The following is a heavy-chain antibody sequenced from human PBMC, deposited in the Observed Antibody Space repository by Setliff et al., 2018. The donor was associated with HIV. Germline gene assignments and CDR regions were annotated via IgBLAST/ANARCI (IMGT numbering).Heavy chain of an antibody. D-gene: IGHD2-15*01. CDR3: VREMTFTRRYDAFDL. CDR1: GYTFSSYW. J-gene: IGHJ3*01. V-gene: IGHV5-51*01. CDR2: IYPGDSDT. Sequence: PGESLKISCQGSGYTFSSYWIAWVRQRPGKGLEWVGIIYPGDSDTRYSPSFQGQVTISVDASITTAFLQWSSLKASDTAMYYCVREMTFTRRYDAFDLWGQGTAVTVSS.